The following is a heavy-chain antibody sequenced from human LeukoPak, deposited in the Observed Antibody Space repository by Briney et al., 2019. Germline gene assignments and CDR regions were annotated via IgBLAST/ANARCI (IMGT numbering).Heavy chain of an antibody. CDR3: ARVLAYCGGDCFPYYFDY. J-gene: IGHJ4*02. V-gene: IGHV4-59*01. Sequence: KPSETLSLTCTVSGGSISSYYWSWIRQPPGKGLEWIGYIYYSGSTNYNPSLKSRVTISVDTSKNQFSLKLSSVTAADTAVYYCARVLAYCGGDCFPYYFDYWGQGTLVTVSS. CDR2: IYYSGST. D-gene: IGHD2-21*02. CDR1: GGSISSYY.